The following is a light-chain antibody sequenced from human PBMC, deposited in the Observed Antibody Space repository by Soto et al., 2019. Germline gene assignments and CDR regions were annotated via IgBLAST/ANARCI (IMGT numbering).Light chain of an antibody. J-gene: IGKJ5*01. Sequence: EIEMTQSPATLSLAAGERVTLSCRAIESVITNLAWYQQKACQAPRLLIYGASNRATGIPDRFSGSGSGTDFTLTISRLEPEDFAVYYCQQHETLITFGQGTRLEI. CDR3: QQHETLIT. V-gene: IGKV3D-15*01. CDR2: GAS. CDR1: ESVITN.